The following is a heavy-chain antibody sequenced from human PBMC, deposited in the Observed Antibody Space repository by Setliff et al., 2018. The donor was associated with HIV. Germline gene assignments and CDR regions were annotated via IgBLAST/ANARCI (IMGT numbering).Heavy chain of an antibody. J-gene: IGHJ3*02. V-gene: IGHV3-11*04. CDR3: ARDPVATIPRGFDI. CDR1: GISFNDYY. CDR2: ISGSSNTI. D-gene: IGHD5-12*01. Sequence: GGSLRLSCAASGISFNDYYMYWIRQAPGKGLEWVSCISGSSNTIHYADSVKGRFTISRDNAKKSLYLQMNSLRVDDTAVYYCARDPVATIPRGFDIWGQGTMVTVSS.